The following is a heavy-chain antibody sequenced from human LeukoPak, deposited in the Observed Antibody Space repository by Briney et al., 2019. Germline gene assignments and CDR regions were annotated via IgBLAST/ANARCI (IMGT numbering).Heavy chain of an antibody. Sequence: ASVKVSCKASGGTFSNYAMSWVRQAPGQGLEWMGGIIPVFGTPNYAQKFQGRVTITADESTSTAYMELSSLSSEDTAVYYCARERGDGSGSYYMTANWFDPWGQGTLVTVSS. D-gene: IGHD3-10*01. CDR3: ARERGDGSGSYYMTANWFDP. J-gene: IGHJ5*02. CDR1: GGTFSNYA. V-gene: IGHV1-69*01. CDR2: IIPVFGTP.